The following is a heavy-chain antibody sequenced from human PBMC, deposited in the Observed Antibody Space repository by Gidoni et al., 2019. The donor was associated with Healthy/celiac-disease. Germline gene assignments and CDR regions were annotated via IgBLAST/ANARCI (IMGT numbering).Heavy chain of an antibody. CDR2: IYYSGST. V-gene: IGHV4-59*01. CDR1: GGSISSYY. CDR3: ARTCGSSTSCSDGWYRGGAFDI. D-gene: IGHD2-2*01. J-gene: IGHJ3*02. Sequence: QVQLQESGPGLVKPSETLSLTCTVSGGSISSYYWSWIRQPPGKGLEWIGYIYYSGSTNYNPSLKSRVTISVDTSKNQFSLKLSSVTAADTAVYYCARTCGSSTSCSDGWYRGGAFDIWGQGTMVTVSS.